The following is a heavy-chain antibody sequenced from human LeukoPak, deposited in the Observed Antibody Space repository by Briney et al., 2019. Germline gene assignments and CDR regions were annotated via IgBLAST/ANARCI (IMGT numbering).Heavy chain of an antibody. J-gene: IGHJ4*02. CDR1: GGSLSGYY. D-gene: IGHD1-26*01. CDR2: INHSGST. Sequence: SETLSLTCAVYGGSLSGYYWSWIRQPPGKGLEWIGEINHSGSTNYNPSLKSRVTISVDTSKNQFSLKLSSVTAADTAVYYCARGRGRMSYWGQGTLVTVSS. V-gene: IGHV4-34*01. CDR3: ARGRGRMSY.